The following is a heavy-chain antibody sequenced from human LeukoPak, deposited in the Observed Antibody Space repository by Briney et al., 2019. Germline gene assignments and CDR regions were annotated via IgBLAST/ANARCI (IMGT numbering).Heavy chain of an antibody. J-gene: IGHJ6*03. D-gene: IGHD1-26*01. CDR3: ARGEVGATTAYYYYYMDV. V-gene: IGHV4-34*01. Sequence: PSETLSLTCAVYGESFSSYYWTWLRQPPGKGLEWIGEINHSGSTNYNPSLKSRVTISVDKSKNQFSLKLSSVTAADTAVYYCARGEVGATTAYYYYYMDVWGKGTTVTVSS. CDR2: INHSGST. CDR1: GESFSSYY.